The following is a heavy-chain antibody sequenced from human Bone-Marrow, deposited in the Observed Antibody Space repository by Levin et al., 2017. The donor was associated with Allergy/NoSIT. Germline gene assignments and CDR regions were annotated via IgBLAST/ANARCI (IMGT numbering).Heavy chain of an antibody. CDR3: ARGRGQLVPLDY. D-gene: IGHD6-6*01. V-gene: IGHV3-33*01. J-gene: IGHJ4*02. Sequence: SCAASGFTFSSYGMHWVRQAPGKGLEWVAVIWYDGSNKYYADSVKGRFTISRDNSKNTLYLQMNSLRAEDTAVYYCARGRGQLVPLDYWGQGTLVTVSS. CDR2: IWYDGSNK. CDR1: GFTFSSYG.